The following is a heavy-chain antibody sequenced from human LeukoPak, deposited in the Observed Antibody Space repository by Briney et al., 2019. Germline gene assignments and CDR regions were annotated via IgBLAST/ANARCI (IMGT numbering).Heavy chain of an antibody. CDR1: GYTFTGYY. D-gene: IGHD3-10*01. CDR2: INPNSGGT. J-gene: IGHJ4*02. CDR3: ARGIDGSGSYGY. V-gene: IGHV1-2*02. Sequence: ASVKVSCKASGYTFTGYYMHWVRQAPGQGLEWMGWINPNSGGTNYAQKFQGRVTMTRDTSISTAYMELSRLRSGDTAVYYCARGIDGSGSYGYWGQGTLVTVSS.